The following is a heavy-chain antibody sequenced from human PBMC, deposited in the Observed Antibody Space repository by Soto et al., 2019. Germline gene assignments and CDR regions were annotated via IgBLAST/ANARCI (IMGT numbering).Heavy chain of an antibody. CDR1: GFTFSSYA. CDR2: ISGSGGST. CDR3: AREYCGGDCFIDAFDI. Sequence: GSLRLSCAASGFTFSSYAMSWVRQAPGKGLEWVSAISGSGGSTYYADSVKGRFTISRDNSKNTLYLQMNSLRAEDTAVYYCAREYCGGDCFIDAFDIWGQGTMVTVSS. J-gene: IGHJ3*02. D-gene: IGHD2-21*02. V-gene: IGHV3-23*01.